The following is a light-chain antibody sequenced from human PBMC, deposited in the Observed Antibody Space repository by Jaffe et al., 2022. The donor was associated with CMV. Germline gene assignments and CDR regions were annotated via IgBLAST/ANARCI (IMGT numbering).Light chain of an antibody. CDR3: QQYGRSSWT. CDR1: QSVSSSS. CDR2: GAS. V-gene: IGKV3-20*01. J-gene: IGKJ1*01. Sequence: EIVLTQSPGTLSLSPGERATLSCRASQSVSSSSFAWYQQKPGQAPRLLIYGASNRATGIPDRFSGSGSRTDFTLTISRLEPEDFAVYYCQQYGRSSWTFGQGTKVEIK.